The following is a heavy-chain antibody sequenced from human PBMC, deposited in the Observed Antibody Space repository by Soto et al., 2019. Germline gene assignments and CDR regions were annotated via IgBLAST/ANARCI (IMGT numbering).Heavy chain of an antibody. CDR1: GFPFSSYV. Sequence: PGGSLSLSCAVSGFPFSSYVMTWVRQAPGKGLEWVSVISGGGGSTNYAESEKGRFTISRDNSENTLYLQMNSLRAEDTAVYYCAKAVTLVRGINPYSYGLDVWGQGTTVTVSS. J-gene: IGHJ6*02. CDR3: AKAVTLVRGINPYSYGLDV. D-gene: IGHD3-10*01. V-gene: IGHV3-23*01. CDR2: ISGGGGST.